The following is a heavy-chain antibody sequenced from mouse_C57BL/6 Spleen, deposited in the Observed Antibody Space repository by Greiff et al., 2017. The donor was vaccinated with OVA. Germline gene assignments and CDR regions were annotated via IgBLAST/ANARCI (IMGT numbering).Heavy chain of an antibody. J-gene: IGHJ1*03. V-gene: IGHV5-4*01. CDR3: ARDYYGSSYGYFDV. CDR1: GFTFSSYA. CDR2: ISDGGSYT. Sequence: DVKLVESGGGLVKPGGSLKLSCAASGFTFSSYAMSWVRQTPDKRLEWVATISDGGSYTYYPDNVKGRFTISRDNAKNNLYLQMSHLKSEDTAMYYCARDYYGSSYGYFDVWGTGTTVTVSS. D-gene: IGHD1-1*01.